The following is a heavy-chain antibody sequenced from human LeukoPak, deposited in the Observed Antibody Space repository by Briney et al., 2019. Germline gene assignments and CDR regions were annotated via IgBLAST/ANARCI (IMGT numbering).Heavy chain of an antibody. CDR1: GGTFSSYA. V-gene: IGHV1-69*06. Sequence: ASVKVSCKASGGTFSSYAISWVRQAPGQGLEWMGGIIPIFGTANYAQKFQGRVTITADKSTSTAYMELSSLGSEDTAAYYCAREAPAFDPWGQGTLVTVSS. CDR3: AREAPAFDP. CDR2: IIPIFGTA. J-gene: IGHJ5*02.